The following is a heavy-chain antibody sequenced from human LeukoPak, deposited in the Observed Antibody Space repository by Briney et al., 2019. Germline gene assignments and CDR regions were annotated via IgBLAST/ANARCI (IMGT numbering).Heavy chain of an antibody. D-gene: IGHD4-23*01. CDR3: VREGTVVSYFDY. J-gene: IGHJ4*02. CDR2: IWYDGSNK. CDR1: GFTFSSYT. V-gene: IGHV3-33*08. Sequence: GGSLRLSCAASGFTFSSYTMDWVRQAPGKGLEWVAVIWYDGSNKYYADSVKGRFTISRDNSKNTLYMQMNSLRAEDTAVYYCVREGTVVSYFDYWGQGTLVTVSS.